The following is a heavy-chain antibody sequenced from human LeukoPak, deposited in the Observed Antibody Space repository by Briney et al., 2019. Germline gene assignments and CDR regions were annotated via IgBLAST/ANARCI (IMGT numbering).Heavy chain of an antibody. Sequence: ASVKVSCKASGYTFTSYGISWVRQAPGQGLEWMGWISAYNGNTNYAQKLQGRVTMTTDTSTSTAYMELRSLRSDDTAVYYCARVDLGYCSSTSCYTVDYYYYGMDVWGQGTTVTVSS. D-gene: IGHD2-2*02. CDR2: ISAYNGNT. CDR1: GYTFTSYG. V-gene: IGHV1-18*01. CDR3: ARVDLGYCSSTSCYTVDYYYYGMDV. J-gene: IGHJ6*02.